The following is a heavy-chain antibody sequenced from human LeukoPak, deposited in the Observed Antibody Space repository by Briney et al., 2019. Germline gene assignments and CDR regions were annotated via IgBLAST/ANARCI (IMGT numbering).Heavy chain of an antibody. Sequence: QPGGSLRLSCAASGFTFSSHAMSWVRQAPGKGLEWVSTISGSGGSTYYADSVKGRFTISRDNSKNTLFLQMNSLRAEDTAVYYCARGLLKCSGGSCYHPFDYWGQGTLVTVSS. V-gene: IGHV3-23*01. D-gene: IGHD2-15*01. CDR2: ISGSGGST. CDR3: ARGLLKCSGGSCYHPFDY. CDR1: GFTFSSHA. J-gene: IGHJ4*02.